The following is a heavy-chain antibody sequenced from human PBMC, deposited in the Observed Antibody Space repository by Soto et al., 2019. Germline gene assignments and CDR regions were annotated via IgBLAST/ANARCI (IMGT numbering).Heavy chain of an antibody. D-gene: IGHD3-22*01. Sequence: QRQLVESGGGFVKPGGSLRLSCAASGFNFSASYMSWVRQAPGKGLEWISYISSSSRDTEYADSVKGRFMISRDNAKGSMSLQMNSLRVEDTAIYYGVRWLEVLTTSDTWGQGTPVTVSS. CDR3: VRWLEVLTTSDT. CDR1: GFNFSASY. V-gene: IGHV3-11*06. J-gene: IGHJ5*02. CDR2: ISSSSRDT.